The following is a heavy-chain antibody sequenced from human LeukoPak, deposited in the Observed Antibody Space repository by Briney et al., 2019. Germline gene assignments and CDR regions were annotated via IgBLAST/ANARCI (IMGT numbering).Heavy chain of an antibody. CDR1: GYTFTDYY. V-gene: IGHV1-2*02. CDR3: ARANVDIVATVTSNWFDP. J-gene: IGHJ5*02. Sequence: ASVKVSCKASGYTFTDYYIHWMRQAPGQGLEWMGWINPNSGGTNYAQKFQGRVTMTRDTSISTAYMELSRLRSDGTAVYYCARANVDIVATVTSNWFDPWGQGTLVTVSS. CDR2: INPNSGGT. D-gene: IGHD5-12*01.